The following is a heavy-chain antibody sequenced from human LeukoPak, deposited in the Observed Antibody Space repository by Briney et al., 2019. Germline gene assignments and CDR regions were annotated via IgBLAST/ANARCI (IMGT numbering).Heavy chain of an antibody. Sequence: GGSLRLSCVASAFTFSSYAMTWVRQAPGKGLEWVSAISGSGGSTYYADSVKGRFTISRDNSKNTLYLQMNSLRAEDTAVYYCAKDPRLTMTTVTIGFDYWGQGTLVTVSS. CDR3: AKDPRLTMTTVTIGFDY. CDR2: ISGSGGST. V-gene: IGHV3-23*01. D-gene: IGHD4-17*01. J-gene: IGHJ4*02. CDR1: AFTFSSYA.